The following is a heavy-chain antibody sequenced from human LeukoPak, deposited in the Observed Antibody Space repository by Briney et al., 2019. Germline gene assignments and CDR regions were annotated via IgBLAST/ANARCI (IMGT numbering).Heavy chain of an antibody. CDR3: AGAGSSSSWWSNFDY. D-gene: IGHD6-13*01. V-gene: IGHV3-21*01. J-gene: IGHJ4*02. CDR2: ISSSSSYI. Sequence: GGSLRLSCAASGFTFSSYSMNWVRQAPGKGLEWVSSISSSSSYIYYADSVKGRFTISRDNAKNSLYLQMNSLRAEDTALYYCAGAGSSSSWWSNFDYWGQGTLVTVSS. CDR1: GFTFSSYS.